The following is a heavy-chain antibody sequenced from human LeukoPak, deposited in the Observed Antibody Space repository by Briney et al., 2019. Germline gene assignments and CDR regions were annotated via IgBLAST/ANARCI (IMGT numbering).Heavy chain of an antibody. V-gene: IGHV4-4*02. CDR3: ARHIGILGKWGFDY. D-gene: IGHD2/OR15-2a*01. CDR1: GASITSNW. J-gene: IGHJ4*02. CDR2: IHHSASP. Sequence: SETLSLTCAVSGASITSNWWSWVRQSPGKGLEWIGEIHHSASPNYNTSLKSRVTLSLDKSQNQFSLKVTSVTAADTAVYYCARHIGILGKWGFDYWGQGTLVTISS.